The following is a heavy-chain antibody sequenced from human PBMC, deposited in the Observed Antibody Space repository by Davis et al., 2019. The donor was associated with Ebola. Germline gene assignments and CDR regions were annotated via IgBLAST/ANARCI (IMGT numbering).Heavy chain of an antibody. CDR1: GFTFSSYA. J-gene: IGHJ6*02. V-gene: IGHV3-30*03. CDR2: ISNDGTNK. CDR3: AREMYYYGMDV. Sequence: GGSLRLSCAASGFTFSSYAIHWVRQAPGKGLEWVTAISNDGTNKYYADSVKGRFTISRDNSKNTLFIQMNSLRDEDTAVYYCAREMYYYGMDVWGQGTTVTVSS.